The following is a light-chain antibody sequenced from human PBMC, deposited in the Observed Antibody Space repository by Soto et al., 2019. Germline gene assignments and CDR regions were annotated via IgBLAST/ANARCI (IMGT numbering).Light chain of an antibody. Sequence: QAVVTQEPSLTVSPGGTVTLTCGSSTGAVTSGHYPYWFQQKPGQAPRTLIYHTSNRHSWTPARFSPSLLGGKAALTLSGAQPEDEAEYYCLLSYIGARPVFGGGTKLTVL. V-gene: IGLV7-46*01. CDR3: LLSYIGARPV. CDR2: HTS. J-gene: IGLJ2*01. CDR1: TGAVTSGHY.